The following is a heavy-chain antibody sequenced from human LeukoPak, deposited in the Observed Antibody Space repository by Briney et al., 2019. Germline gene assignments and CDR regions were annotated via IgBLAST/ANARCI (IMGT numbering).Heavy chain of an antibody. Sequence: GGSLRLSCGASEFSISSYKISWVRQAPGKGLEWVGRTRNKANSYTTEYAASVKGRFTISRDDSKNSLYLQMNSLKTEDTAVYYCAKIVVPNYWGQGTLVTVSS. D-gene: IGHD3-22*01. V-gene: IGHV3-72*01. CDR1: EFSISSYK. J-gene: IGHJ4*02. CDR3: AKIVVPNY. CDR2: TRNKANSYTT.